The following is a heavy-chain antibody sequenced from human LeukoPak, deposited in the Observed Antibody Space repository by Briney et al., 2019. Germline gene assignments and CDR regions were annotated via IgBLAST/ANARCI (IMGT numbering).Heavy chain of an antibody. CDR2: INHSGST. V-gene: IGHV4-34*01. Sequence: PSETLSLACAVYGGSFSGYYWSWIRQPPGQGLEWIGEINHSGSTNYNPSLKSRVTISVDTSKNQFSLKLSSVTAADTAVYYCARRHNVGFDYWGQGTLVTVSS. D-gene: IGHD1-14*01. J-gene: IGHJ4*02. CDR1: GGSFSGYY. CDR3: ARRHNVGFDY.